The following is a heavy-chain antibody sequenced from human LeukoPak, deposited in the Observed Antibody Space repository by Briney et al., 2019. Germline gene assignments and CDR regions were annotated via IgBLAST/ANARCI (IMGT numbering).Heavy chain of an antibody. CDR2: ISYDGSNK. D-gene: IGHD6-13*01. Sequence: GGSLRLSCAASGFTFSSYGMHWVRQAPGKGLEWVAVISYDGSNKYYADSVKGRFTISRDNSKNTLYLQMNSLRAEDTAVYYCAKARGGYSSSWLPGQWGQGTLVTVSS. V-gene: IGHV3-30*18. CDR1: GFTFSSYG. CDR3: AKARGGYSSSWLPGQ. J-gene: IGHJ4*02.